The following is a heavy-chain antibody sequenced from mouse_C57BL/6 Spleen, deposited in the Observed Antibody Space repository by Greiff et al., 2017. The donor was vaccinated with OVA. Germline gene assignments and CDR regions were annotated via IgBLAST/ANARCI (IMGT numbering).Heavy chain of an antibody. D-gene: IGHD1-1*01. CDR3: ARLSYHYWYFDG. V-gene: IGHV1-80*01. Sequence: QVQLKQSGAELVKPGASVKISCTASGYAFSSYWMNWVKQRPGKGLEWIGRIYPGDGDTNYNGKFKGKATLTADKSSSTAYLQLSSLTSEDAAVYFCARLSYHYWYFDGWGTGTTVTVSS. CDR1: GYAFSSYW. CDR2: IYPGDGDT. J-gene: IGHJ1*03.